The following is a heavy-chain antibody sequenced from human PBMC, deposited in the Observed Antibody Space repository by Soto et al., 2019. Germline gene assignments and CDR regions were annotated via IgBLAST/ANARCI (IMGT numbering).Heavy chain of an antibody. Sequence: QVQLQESGPGQVKPSETLFLTCTVSGGSVSSGTYYWSWIRQPAGKGLEWMGYIYRGSPNYNPSLESRATISVDASRTQFSLMLSSVTAADTAVYYCSRDQGLGAVYFALWGRGTLVTVSS. CDR1: GGSVSSGTYY. V-gene: IGHV4-61*01. CDR2: IYRGSP. D-gene: IGHD7-27*01. J-gene: IGHJ2*01. CDR3: SRDQGLGAVYFAL.